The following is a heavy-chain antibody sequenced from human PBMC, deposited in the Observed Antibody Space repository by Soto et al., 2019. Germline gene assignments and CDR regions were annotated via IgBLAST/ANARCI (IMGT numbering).Heavy chain of an antibody. D-gene: IGHD3-22*01. CDR3: ARDRVESGYPEYFQH. V-gene: IGHV3-53*01. CDR2: IYSGGST. J-gene: IGHJ1*01. CDR1: GFTVSSNY. Sequence: EVQLVESGGGLIQPGGSLRLSCAASGFTVSSNYMSWVRQAPGKGLEWVSVIYSGGSTYYADSVKGRFTISRDNSKNTLYLPMISLRAEDTAVYYCARDRVESGYPEYFQHWGQGTLVTVSS.